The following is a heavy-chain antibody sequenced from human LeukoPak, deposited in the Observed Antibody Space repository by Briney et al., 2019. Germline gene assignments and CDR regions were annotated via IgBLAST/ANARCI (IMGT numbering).Heavy chain of an antibody. V-gene: IGHV1-2*02. Sequence: GASVKVSCKASGYTFTGYYMHWVRQAPGQGLEWMGWINPNSGSTNYAQKFQGRVTITRDTTISTAYMEVRKGRSDDTAVYYCARESGGGLDYWGQGTLVTVSS. J-gene: IGHJ4*02. CDR2: INPNSGST. CDR3: ARESGGGLDY. D-gene: IGHD3-10*01. CDR1: GYTFTGYY.